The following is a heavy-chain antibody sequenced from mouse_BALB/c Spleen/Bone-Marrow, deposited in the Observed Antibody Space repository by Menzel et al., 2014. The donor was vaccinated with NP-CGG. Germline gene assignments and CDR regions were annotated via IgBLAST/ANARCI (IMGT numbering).Heavy chain of an antibody. D-gene: IGHD1-2*01. V-gene: IGHV1S81*02. J-gene: IGHJ2*01. CDR3: ARPYYGPYFDY. Sequence: QVQLQQSGAELVKPGASVKLSCKASGYTFTSYWMHWVKQRPGQGLEWIGEINPSNGRTNYNEKFKSKATLTVDKSSSTAYMQLSSLTSEDSAVYYCARPYYGPYFDYWGQGTTLTGSS. CDR1: GYTFTSYW. CDR2: INPSNGRT.